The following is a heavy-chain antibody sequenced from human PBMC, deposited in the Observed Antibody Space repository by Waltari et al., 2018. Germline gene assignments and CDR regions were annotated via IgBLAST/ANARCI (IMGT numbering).Heavy chain of an antibody. Sequence: EVQLVESGGGLVQPGGSLRLSCAASGFTFSSYAMSWVRQAPGKGLEWVSAISGSGGSTSYADSVKGRFTISRDNSKNTLYLQMNSLRAEDTAVYYCANEYDFWSGSKPAEYFQHWGQGTLVTVSS. D-gene: IGHD3-3*01. CDR3: ANEYDFWSGSKPAEYFQH. CDR2: ISGSGGST. V-gene: IGHV3-23*04. J-gene: IGHJ1*01. CDR1: GFTFSSYA.